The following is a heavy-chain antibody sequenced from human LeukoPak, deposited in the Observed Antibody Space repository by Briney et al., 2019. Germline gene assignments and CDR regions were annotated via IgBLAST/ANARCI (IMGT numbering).Heavy chain of an antibody. CDR1: GGSFSGYY. V-gene: IGHV4-34*01. D-gene: IGHD2-15*01. CDR3: ASDLLGYCSGGSCSPFDY. J-gene: IGHJ4*02. CDR2: INHSGST. Sequence: TPSETLSLTCAVYGGSFSGYYWSWIRQPPGKGLEWIGEINHSGSTNYNPSLKSRVTISVDTSKNQFSLKLSSVTAADTAVYYCASDLLGYCSGGSCSPFDYWGQGTLVTVSS.